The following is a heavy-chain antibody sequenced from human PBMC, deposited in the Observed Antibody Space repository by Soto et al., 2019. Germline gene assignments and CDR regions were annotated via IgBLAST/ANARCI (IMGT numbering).Heavy chain of an antibody. CDR2: IMQDGSDK. V-gene: IGHV3-7*01. CDR3: ASKRLYFYGLDV. J-gene: IGHJ6*02. CDR1: GFSLSTSW. Sequence: EVQLVESGGGLVQPGGSLRLSCTASGFSLSTSWMTWVRQAPGKGLEWVANIMQDGSDKYYVDSVKGRFTISRDNAKSSLYLQMTSLRAEDTAVYYCASKRLYFYGLDVWGQGTTVTVSS.